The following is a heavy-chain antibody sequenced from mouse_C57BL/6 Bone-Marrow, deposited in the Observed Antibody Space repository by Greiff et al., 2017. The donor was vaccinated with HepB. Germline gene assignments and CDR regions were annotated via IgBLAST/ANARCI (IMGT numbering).Heavy chain of an antibody. Sequence: VQGVESGPGLVAPSQSLSITCTVSGFSLTSYAISWVRQPPGKGLEWLGVIWTGGGTNYNSALKSRLSISKDNSKSQVFLKMNSLQTDDTARYYCARNTDYGSNSYYFDYWGQGTTLTVSS. CDR3: ARNTDYGSNSYYFDY. CDR1: GFSLTSYA. D-gene: IGHD1-1*01. V-gene: IGHV2-9-1*01. J-gene: IGHJ2*01. CDR2: IWTGGGT.